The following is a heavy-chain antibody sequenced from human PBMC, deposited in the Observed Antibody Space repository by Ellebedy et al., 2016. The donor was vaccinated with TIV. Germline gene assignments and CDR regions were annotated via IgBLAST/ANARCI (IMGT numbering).Heavy chain of an antibody. J-gene: IGHJ6*02. CDR1: GCSFSGYY. Sequence: SETLSLXXAVYGCSFSGYYWSWIRQPPGKGLEWIGEINHSGSTNYNPSLKSRVTISVDTSKNQFSLKLSSVTAADTAVYYCARGLWDYDSSGYYPDVWGQGTTVTVSS. V-gene: IGHV4-34*01. CDR2: INHSGST. CDR3: ARGLWDYDSSGYYPDV. D-gene: IGHD3-22*01.